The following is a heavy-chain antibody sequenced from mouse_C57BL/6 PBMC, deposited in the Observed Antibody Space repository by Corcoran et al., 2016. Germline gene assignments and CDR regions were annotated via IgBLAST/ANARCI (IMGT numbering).Heavy chain of an antibody. CDR2: INPNNGGT. CDR3: AREGGYHWYFDV. J-gene: IGHJ1*03. Sequence: EVQLQQSGPELVKPGASVKISCKASGYTFTDYYMNWVKQSHGKSLEWIGDINPNNGGTSYNQKFKGKATLTVDKSSSTAYMELRSLTSEDSAVYYCAREGGYHWYFDVWGTGTTVTVSS. CDR1: GYTFTDYY. V-gene: IGHV1-26*01.